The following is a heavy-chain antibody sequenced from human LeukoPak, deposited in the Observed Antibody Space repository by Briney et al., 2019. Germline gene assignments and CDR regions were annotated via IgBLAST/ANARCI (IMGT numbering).Heavy chain of an antibody. CDR1: GFTFSNYG. CDR3: ARDIYLIRGVISRDFDY. V-gene: IGHV3-30*19. D-gene: IGHD3-10*01. Sequence: PGRSLRLSCAASGFTFSNYGMHWVRQAPGKGLEWVAVITYDGSNKYYADSVKGRFTISRDNSKNTLYLHVSGLRAEDTAVYYCARDIYLIRGVISRDFDYWGRGTLVTVSS. CDR2: ITYDGSNK. J-gene: IGHJ4*02.